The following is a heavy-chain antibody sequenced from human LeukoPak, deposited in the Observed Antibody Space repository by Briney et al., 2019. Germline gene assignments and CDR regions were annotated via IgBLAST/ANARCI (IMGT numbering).Heavy chain of an antibody. CDR1: GGPISSYY. CDR3: ARHTSGSDY. Sequence: PSETLSLTCTVSGGPISSYYWSWIRQPPGKGLEWIGYIYYSGSTNYNPSLKSRVTISVDTSKNQFSLKLSSVTAADTAVYYCARHTSGSDYWGQGTLVTVSS. D-gene: IGHD3-10*01. J-gene: IGHJ4*02. CDR2: IYYSGST. V-gene: IGHV4-59*08.